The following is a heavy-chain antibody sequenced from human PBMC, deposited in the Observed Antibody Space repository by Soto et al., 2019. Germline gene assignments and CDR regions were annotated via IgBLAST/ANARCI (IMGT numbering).Heavy chain of an antibody. CDR2: ISSSSSYI. V-gene: IGHV3-21*01. CDR3: ATNPFKLRWTKTRYYMDV. D-gene: IGHD4-17*01. CDR1: GFTFSSYS. Sequence: GGSLRLSCAASGFTFSSYSMNWVRQAPGKGLEWVSSISSSSSYIYYADSVKGRFTISRDNAKNSLYLQMNSLRAEDTAVYYCATNPFKLRWTKTRYYMDVWGKGTTVTVSS. J-gene: IGHJ6*03.